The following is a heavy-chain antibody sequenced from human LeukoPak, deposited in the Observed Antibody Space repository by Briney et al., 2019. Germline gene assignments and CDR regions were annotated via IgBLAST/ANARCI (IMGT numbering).Heavy chain of an antibody. CDR2: INHSGST. CDR3: ARFIPRSDYYDSSGYYVDY. J-gene: IGHJ4*02. Sequence: SETLSLTCAVYGGSFSGYYWSWIRQPPGKGLEWIGEINHSGSTNYNPSLKSRVTISVDTSKNQFSLKLSSVTAADTAVYYCARFIPRSDYYDSSGYYVDYWGQGTLVTVSS. D-gene: IGHD3-22*01. V-gene: IGHV4-34*01. CDR1: GGSFSGYY.